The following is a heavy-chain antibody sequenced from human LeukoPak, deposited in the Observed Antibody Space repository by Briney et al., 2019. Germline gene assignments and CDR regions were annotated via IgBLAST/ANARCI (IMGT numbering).Heavy chain of an antibody. CDR2: ISGSGGST. CDR3: VSRAFWCGHTYPIDY. Sequence: GGSLRLSCAASGFTFSSYAMSWVRQAPGKGLEWVSAISGSGGSTYYADSVKGRFTISRNNSKNTLYLQMNSLRAEDTAVYYCVSRAFWCGHTYPIDYWGQGTLVTVSS. D-gene: IGHD3-3*01. J-gene: IGHJ4*02. CDR1: GFTFSSYA. V-gene: IGHV3-23*01.